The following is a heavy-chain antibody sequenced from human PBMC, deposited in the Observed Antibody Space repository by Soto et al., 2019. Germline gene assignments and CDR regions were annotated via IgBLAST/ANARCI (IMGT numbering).Heavy chain of an antibody. J-gene: IGHJ4*02. Sequence: GGSLRLSCVMSGFSFSAYWLAWVRQAPGKGLEWVASIKYDGSEDRYMESVKGRFSISRDNAKNSVFLQMNSLRLDDTAVYYCARGVSWGHFDNWGQGTLVTVSS. D-gene: IGHD7-27*01. CDR1: GFSFSAYW. V-gene: IGHV3-7*05. CDR2: IKYDGSED. CDR3: ARGVSWGHFDN.